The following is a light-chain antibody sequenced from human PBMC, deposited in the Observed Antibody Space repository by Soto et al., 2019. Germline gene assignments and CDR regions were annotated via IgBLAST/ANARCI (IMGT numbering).Light chain of an antibody. CDR1: SSNIGSNS. V-gene: IGLV1-44*01. CDR2: ADN. CDR3: AAWEDNLNGLV. J-gene: IGLJ1*01. Sequence: QSVLTQPPSASGTPGQRVSISCSGSSSNIGSNSVQWHQQLPGTAPNLLIYADNQRPSGVPDRFSGSNSGTSASQDITGLQSGDESDYYLAAWEDNLNGLVFGTGTKLTVL.